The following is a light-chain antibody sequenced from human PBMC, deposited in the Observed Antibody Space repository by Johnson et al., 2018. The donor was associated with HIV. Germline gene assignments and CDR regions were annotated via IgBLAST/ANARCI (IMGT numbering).Light chain of an antibody. Sequence: QSMLTQPPSVSADPGQKVTISCSGSSSNIGNNYVSWYQQLPGTAPKLLIYDNSKRPSGIPDRFSGSKSGTSATLGITGLQTGDEADYYCGTWDSSLSAYVFGTGTKVTVL. J-gene: IGLJ1*01. CDR2: DNS. CDR1: SSNIGNNY. CDR3: GTWDSSLSAYV. V-gene: IGLV1-51*01.